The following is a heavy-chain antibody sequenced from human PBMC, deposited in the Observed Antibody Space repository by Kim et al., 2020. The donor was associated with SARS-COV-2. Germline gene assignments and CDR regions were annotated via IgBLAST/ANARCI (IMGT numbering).Heavy chain of an antibody. D-gene: IGHD3-9*01. J-gene: IGHJ4*02. Sequence: DSVKCRFTISRDNAKNSLYLQMNSLRDEDTAVYYCAREGYDILTGLYYFDYWGQGTLVTVSS. V-gene: IGHV3-48*02. CDR3: AREGYDILTGLYYFDY.